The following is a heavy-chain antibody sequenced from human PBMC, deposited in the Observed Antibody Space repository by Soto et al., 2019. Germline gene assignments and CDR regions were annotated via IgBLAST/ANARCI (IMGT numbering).Heavy chain of an antibody. J-gene: IGHJ4*02. CDR1: GFTFSSYG. CDR3: ARSNYGDPRGYYFDY. Sequence: PGGSLRLSCAASGFTFSSYGMHWVRQAPGKGLEWVAVIWYDGSNKYYADSVKGRFTISRDNSKNTLYLQMNSLRAEDTAVYYCARSNYGDPRGYYFDYWGQGTLVTVSS. D-gene: IGHD4-17*01. V-gene: IGHV3-33*01. CDR2: IWYDGSNK.